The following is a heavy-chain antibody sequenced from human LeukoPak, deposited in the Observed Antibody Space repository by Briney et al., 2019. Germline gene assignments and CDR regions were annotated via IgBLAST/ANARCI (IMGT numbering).Heavy chain of an antibody. CDR2: ISAYNGNT. D-gene: IGHD4-17*01. V-gene: IGHV1-18*01. CDR1: GYTFTSYG. Sequence: RASVKVSCKASGYTFTSYGISWVRQAPGQGLEWMGWISAYNGNTNYAQKLQGRVTMTTDTSTSTAYMELRSLRSDDTAVYYCARDDYGAISGDYWAREPWSPSPQ. CDR3: ARDDYGAISGDY. J-gene: IGHJ4*02.